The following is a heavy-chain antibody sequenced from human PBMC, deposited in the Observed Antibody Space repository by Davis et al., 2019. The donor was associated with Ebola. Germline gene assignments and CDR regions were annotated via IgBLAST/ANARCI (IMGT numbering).Heavy chain of an antibody. CDR3: ARDYENYYDGSGLKEGY. D-gene: IGHD3-22*01. Sequence: SVKVSCKASGGTFSSYAISWVRQAPGQGLEWMGGIIPIFGTANYAQKFQGRVTITADESTSTAYMELSSLRSEDTAVYYCARDYENYYDGSGLKEGYWGQGTLVTVSS. J-gene: IGHJ4*02. V-gene: IGHV1-69*13. CDR1: GGTFSSYA. CDR2: IIPIFGTA.